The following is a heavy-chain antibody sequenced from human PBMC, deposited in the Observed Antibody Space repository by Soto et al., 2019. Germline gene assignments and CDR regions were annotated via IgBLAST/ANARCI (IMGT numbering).Heavy chain of an antibody. D-gene: IGHD3-22*01. J-gene: IGHJ4*02. CDR1: GFTFSSYW. Sequence: GSLRLSCAASGFTFSSYWMSWVRQAPGKGLEWVANIKQDGSEKYYVDSVKGRFTISRDNAKNSLYLQMNSLRAEDTAVYYCARVVTMIVVVITTYLDYWGQGTLVTVSS. CDR2: IKQDGSEK. CDR3: ARVVTMIVVVITTYLDY. V-gene: IGHV3-7*01.